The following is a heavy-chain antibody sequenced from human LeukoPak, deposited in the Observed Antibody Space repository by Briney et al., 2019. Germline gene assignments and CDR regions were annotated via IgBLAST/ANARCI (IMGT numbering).Heavy chain of an antibody. D-gene: IGHD3-10*02. CDR1: GFTFSSYS. Sequence: GGSLRLSCAASGFTFSSYSMNWVRQAPGKGLERVSYISSSSSTIYYADSVKGRFTISRDNSKSMLFLQLNSLRAEDTALYYCVRDLHYYVAMDVWGQGTTVTVSS. J-gene: IGHJ6*02. V-gene: IGHV3-48*01. CDR2: ISSSSSTI. CDR3: VRDLHYYVAMDV.